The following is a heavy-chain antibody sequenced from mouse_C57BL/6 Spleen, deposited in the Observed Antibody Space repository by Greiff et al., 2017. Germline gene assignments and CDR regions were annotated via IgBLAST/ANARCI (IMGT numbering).Heavy chain of an antibody. CDR1: GYPFTDYY. CDR2: INPYNGGT. Sequence: VQLQQSGPVLVKPGASVKMSCKASGYPFTDYYMYWVKQSHGKSLEWIGVINPYNGGTSYNQKFKGKATLTVDKSSSTAYMDLNNLTSEDSACYDCASSVSSSAWLAYWCQGTLVTVSA. D-gene: IGHD1-1*01. V-gene: IGHV1-19*01. CDR3: ASSVSSSAWLAY. J-gene: IGHJ3*01.